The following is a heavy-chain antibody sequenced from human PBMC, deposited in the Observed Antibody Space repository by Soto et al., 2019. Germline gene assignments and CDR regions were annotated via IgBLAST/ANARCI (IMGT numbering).Heavy chain of an antibody. CDR1: GFSLSTSGVG. CDR3: AHSTDMPPLDYGDYVDYYYYMDV. V-gene: IGHV2-5*02. Sequence: SGPTLVNPTQTLTLTCTFSGFSLSTSGVGVGWIRQPPGKALEWLALIYWDDDKRYSPSLKSRLTITKDTSKNQVVLTMTNMDPVDTATYYCAHSTDMPPLDYGDYVDYYYYMDVWGKGTTVTVSS. D-gene: IGHD4-17*01. CDR2: IYWDDDK. J-gene: IGHJ6*03.